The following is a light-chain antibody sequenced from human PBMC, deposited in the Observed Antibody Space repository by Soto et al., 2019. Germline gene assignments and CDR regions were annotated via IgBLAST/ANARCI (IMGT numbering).Light chain of an antibody. Sequence: IQLTQSPSSLSASVGDRFTITCRASQTIATFLNWYQQKPGKAPKLLIYGASTLQSGVPSRFSGSGSGADFTLTISSLQPEDSATYYCQLSHTTLTFGQGTRLEIK. J-gene: IGKJ5*01. CDR1: QTIATF. CDR3: QLSHTTLT. V-gene: IGKV1-39*01. CDR2: GAS.